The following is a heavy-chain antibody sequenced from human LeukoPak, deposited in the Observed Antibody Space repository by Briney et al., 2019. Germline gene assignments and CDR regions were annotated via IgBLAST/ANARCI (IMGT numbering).Heavy chain of an antibody. CDR1: GFTFSGYA. D-gene: IGHD1-14*01. V-gene: IGHV3-7*03. CDR2: IKQDGSEK. CDR3: ARAHPEPQLDY. Sequence: PGRSLRLSCAASGFTFSGYAMHWVRQAPGKGLEWVANIKQDGSEKYYVDSVKGRFTISRDNAKNSLYLQMNSLRAEDTAVYYCARAHPEPQLDYWGQGTLVTVSS. J-gene: IGHJ4*02.